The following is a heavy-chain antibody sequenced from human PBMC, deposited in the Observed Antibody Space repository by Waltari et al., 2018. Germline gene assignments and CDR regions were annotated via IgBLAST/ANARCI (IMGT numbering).Heavy chain of an antibody. CDR1: GFTFSRYA. CDR3: ARLYSGSRGVDY. J-gene: IGHJ4*02. D-gene: IGHD1-26*01. V-gene: IGHV3-30-3*01. Sequence: QVQLVESGGGVVQPGRSLRLSCAASGFTFSRYAMHWVRQAPGQGLGWWAVKSYDESNKYSADSVKGRFTIARDNSKNTLYLQMNGRRAEDTAVYDGARLYSGSRGVDYWGQGTLVTVSS. CDR2: KSYDESNK.